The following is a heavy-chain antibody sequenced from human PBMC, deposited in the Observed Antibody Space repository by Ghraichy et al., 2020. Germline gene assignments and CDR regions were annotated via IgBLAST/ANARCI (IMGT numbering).Heavy chain of an antibody. J-gene: IGHJ4*02. D-gene: IGHD2-2*01. CDR3: ARARSVVPVAKPSSLWRPQTGVVGSREDY. Sequence: SQTLSLTCAVYGGSFSDYYWSWIRQPPGKGLEWIGEINHSGSTNYTPSRKSRVTISVATSKNQFSLKLSSVTAADTAVYFCARARSVVPVAKPSSLWRPQTGVVGSREDYWGQGTLATGSS. V-gene: IGHV4-34*01. CDR1: GGSFSDYY. CDR2: INHSGST.